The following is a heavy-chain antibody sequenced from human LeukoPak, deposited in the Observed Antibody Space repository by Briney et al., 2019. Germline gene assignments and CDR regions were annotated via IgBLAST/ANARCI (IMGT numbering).Heavy chain of an antibody. V-gene: IGHV3-7*01. CDR3: AKAGYCSSTSCPRYYYMDV. CDR1: GFTFSSYW. CDR2: IKPDGSEK. D-gene: IGHD2-2*01. Sequence: GGSLRLSCAASGFTFSSYWMSWVRQAPGKGLEWVANIKPDGSEKYYVDSVKGRFTISRDNAKNSLYLQMNSLRAEDTAVYYCAKAGYCSSTSCPRYYYMDVWGKGTTVTVSS. J-gene: IGHJ6*03.